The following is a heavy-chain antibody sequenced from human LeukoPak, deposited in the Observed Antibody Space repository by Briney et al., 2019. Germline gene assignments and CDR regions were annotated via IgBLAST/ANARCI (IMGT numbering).Heavy chain of an antibody. CDR3: ATDPYSTGSRGGDCFDR. CDR2: VGAGGGGT. CDR1: GFTFTNYA. V-gene: IGHV3-23*01. J-gene: IGHJ4*02. D-gene: IGHD6-19*01. Sequence: GGSLRLSCAASGFTFTNYALSWVRQAPGKGLEWVSSVGAGGGGTYYSDSVKGRFAISRDNSKDTLYLQMNSLRGEDTAVYYWATDPYSTGSRGGDCFDRWGQGTLVTVSS.